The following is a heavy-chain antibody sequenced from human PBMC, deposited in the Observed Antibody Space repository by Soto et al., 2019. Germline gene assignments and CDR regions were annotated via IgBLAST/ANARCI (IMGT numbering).Heavy chain of an antibody. Sequence: GGSLRLSCAASGFKFSSYAMSWVRQAPGKGLEWVSLISATGGGTYYADSVRGRFTISRDNSDNTLYLQVHSLRAEDTAVYYCAKDRRAGGNSAFYFDFWGQGAQVTVSS. CDR1: GFKFSSYA. CDR2: ISATGGGT. D-gene: IGHD3-16*01. J-gene: IGHJ5*01. V-gene: IGHV3-23*01. CDR3: AKDRRAGGNSAFYFDF.